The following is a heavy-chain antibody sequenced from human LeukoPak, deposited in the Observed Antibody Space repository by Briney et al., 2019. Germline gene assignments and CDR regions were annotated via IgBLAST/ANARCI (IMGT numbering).Heavy chain of an antibody. V-gene: IGHV4-61*01. J-gene: IGHJ4*02. CDR1: GFSVTTDSYC. Sequence: PPETLSLTCTVSGFSVTTDSYCWGWIRQPPGKGLEWIGYDYCCGNTNYDPSLKRRVTISVDTSKNQFSLTLTSVTAADTAVYFCARDHFGSLDSWGQGILVTVSS. CDR3: ARDHFGSLDS. D-gene: IGHD3-10*01. CDR2: DYCCGNT.